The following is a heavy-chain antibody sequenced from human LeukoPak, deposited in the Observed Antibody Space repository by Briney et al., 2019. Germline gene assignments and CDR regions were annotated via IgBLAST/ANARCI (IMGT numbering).Heavy chain of an antibody. Sequence: KPSETLSLTCTVSGGSISSYYRSWIRQPPGKGLEWIGYIYYSGSTNYNPSLKSRVTISVDTSKNQFSLKLSSVIAADTAVYYCARTTEGYCSSASCFGFSYSYYMDVWGKGTTVTISS. CDR1: GGSISSYY. CDR2: IYYSGST. D-gene: IGHD2-2*01. CDR3: ARTTEGYCSSASCFGFSYSYYMDV. V-gene: IGHV4-59*01. J-gene: IGHJ6*03.